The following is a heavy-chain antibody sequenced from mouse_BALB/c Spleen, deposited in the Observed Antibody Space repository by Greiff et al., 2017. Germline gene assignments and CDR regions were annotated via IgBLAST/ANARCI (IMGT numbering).Heavy chain of an antibody. CDR1: GFTFSSYA. V-gene: IGHV5-6-5*01. Sequence: EVQRVESGGGLVKPGGSLKLSCAASGFTFSSYAMSWVRQTPEKRLEWVASISSGGSTYYPESLKGRFTISRDNARNILYLQMSSLRSEDTAMYYCARGLNPSYAMDYWGQGTSVTVSS. CDR3: ARGLNPSYAMDY. J-gene: IGHJ4*01. CDR2: ISSGGST. D-gene: IGHD6-1*01.